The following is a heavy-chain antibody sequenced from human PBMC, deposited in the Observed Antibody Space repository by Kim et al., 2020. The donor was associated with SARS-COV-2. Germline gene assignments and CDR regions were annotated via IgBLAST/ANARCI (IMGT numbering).Heavy chain of an antibody. Sequence: GGSLRLSCAASGFTFSSYAMSWVSQAPGKGLEWVSAISGSGGGTSYADSVKGRFTISRDNSKSTLYLQMNSLRAEDTAVYYCAKTDKVVVIQAWYFDLWGRGTLSTVAS. J-gene: IGHJ2*01. V-gene: IGHV3-23*01. CDR1: GFTFSSYA. CDR2: ISGSGGGT. CDR3: AKTDKVVVIQAWYFDL. D-gene: IGHD3-22*01.